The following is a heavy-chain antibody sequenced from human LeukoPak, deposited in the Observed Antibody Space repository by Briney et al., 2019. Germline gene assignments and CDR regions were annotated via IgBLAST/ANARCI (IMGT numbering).Heavy chain of an antibody. CDR2: IYTSGST. Sequence: SETPSLTCTVSGGSISSYYWSWIRQPPGKGLEWIGYIYTSGSTNYNPSLESRVTISVDTSKNQFSLKLSSVTAADTAVYYCARHGDFWSGRYYYYYMDVWGKGTTVTVSS. D-gene: IGHD3-3*01. J-gene: IGHJ6*03. CDR1: GGSISSYY. V-gene: IGHV4-4*09. CDR3: ARHGDFWSGRYYYYYMDV.